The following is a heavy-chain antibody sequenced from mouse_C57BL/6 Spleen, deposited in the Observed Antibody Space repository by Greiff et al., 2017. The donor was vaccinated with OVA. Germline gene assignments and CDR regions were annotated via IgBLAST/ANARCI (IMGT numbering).Heavy chain of an antibody. CDR2: LYPGSGNT. J-gene: IGHJ2*01. CDR3: ARPYYYGSSLFDY. Sequence: VQLQQSGAELVRPGASVKLSCKASGYTFTDYYINWVKQRPGQGLEWIARLYPGSGNTYYNEKFKGKATLTAEKSSSTAYMQLSSLTSEDSAVYFCARPYYYGSSLFDYWGQGTTLTVSS. CDR1: GYTFTDYY. D-gene: IGHD1-1*01. V-gene: IGHV1-76*01.